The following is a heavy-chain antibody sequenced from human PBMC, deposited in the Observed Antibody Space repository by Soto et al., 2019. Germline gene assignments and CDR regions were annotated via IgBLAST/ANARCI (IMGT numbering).Heavy chain of an antibody. J-gene: IGHJ4*02. D-gene: IGHD4-17*01. CDR3: AKWSGYGDA. CDR1: GFSFSTYS. CDR2: LSHGGAYT. V-gene: IGHV3-23*01. Sequence: EVQLLESGGGLVQPGGSLRLSCAASGFSFSTYSMAWVRQAPGKGPEWVSGLSHGGAYTFYADSVKGRFTISVDNSQNTVYLQMNSLRTEDTAVYYCAKWSGYGDAWGQGTLVTVSS.